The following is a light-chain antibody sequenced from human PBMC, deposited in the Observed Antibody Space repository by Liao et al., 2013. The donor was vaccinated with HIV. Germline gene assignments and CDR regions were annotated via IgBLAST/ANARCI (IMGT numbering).Light chain of an antibody. V-gene: IGLV3-1*01. CDR2: QDS. J-gene: IGLJ1*01. CDR1: KLGDKY. CDR3: QAWDISTYV. Sequence: SYDLTQPPSVSVSPGQTASITCSGDKLGDKYVCWYQQKPGQSPVLVIYQDSKRPSGIPARFSGSNSGNTATLTISGTQAMDEADYYCQAWDISTYVFGTGTKVTVL.